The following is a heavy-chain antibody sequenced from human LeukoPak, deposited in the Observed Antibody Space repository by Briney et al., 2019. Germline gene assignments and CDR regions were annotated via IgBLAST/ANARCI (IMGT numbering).Heavy chain of an antibody. D-gene: IGHD6-19*01. V-gene: IGHV3-7*01. J-gene: IGHJ4*02. CDR2: IKTDGSEK. Sequence: GGSLRLSCEGSGFTFSNYWMGWVRQAPGKGLQWVANIKTDGSEKYYVDSVKGRFTISRDNAKNSLYLQMNSLRAEDTAVYYCARDLEIGYSSGWYSGYWGQGTLVTVSS. CDR1: GFTFSNYW. CDR3: ARDLEIGYSSGWYSGY.